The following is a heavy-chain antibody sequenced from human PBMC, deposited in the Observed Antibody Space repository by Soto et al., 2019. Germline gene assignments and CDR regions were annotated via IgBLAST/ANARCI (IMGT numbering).Heavy chain of an antibody. Sequence: GGSLRLSCAASGFTFSSYAMHWVRQAPGKGLEWVAVISYDGSNKYYADSVKGRFTISRDNSKNTLYLQMNSLRAEDTAVYYCARAGIVVVIPPYYFDHWGQGTLVTVSS. CDR2: ISYDGSNK. D-gene: IGHD3-22*01. CDR3: ARAGIVVVIPPYYFDH. J-gene: IGHJ4*02. V-gene: IGHV3-30-3*01. CDR1: GFTFSSYA.